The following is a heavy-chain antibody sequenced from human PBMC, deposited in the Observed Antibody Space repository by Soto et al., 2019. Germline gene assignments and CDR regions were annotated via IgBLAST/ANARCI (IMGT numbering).Heavy chain of an antibody. Sequence: PSETLSLTCAVSGGPFSGFFWGWIRQPPGKGLEWIGEVNHGGSTNYNPSLKSRVTISSDTSKNHFSLTLRSVTAADTAVYYCARAAVAAGGPFDKWGQGALVTSPQ. D-gene: IGHD2-15*01. CDR1: GGPFSGFF. CDR3: ARAAVAAGGPFDK. V-gene: IGHV4-34*01. J-gene: IGHJ4*02. CDR2: VNHGGST.